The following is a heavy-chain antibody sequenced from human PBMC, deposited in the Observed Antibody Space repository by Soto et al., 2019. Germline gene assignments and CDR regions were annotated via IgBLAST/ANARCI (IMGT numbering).Heavy chain of an antibody. CDR3: AREVALGSGKWFDP. CDR1: GYPFTGYY. V-gene: IGHV1-2*02. Sequence: ASVKVSCKASGYPFTGYYRHWVRQAPGQGLEWMGWIDSNSGGPHYAQRFQGRVTMTRDTSIGTAYMELSGLTSDDTAVYYCAREVALGSGKWFDPWGQGSLVNVSA. CDR2: IDSNSGGP. J-gene: IGHJ5*02. D-gene: IGHD2-15*01.